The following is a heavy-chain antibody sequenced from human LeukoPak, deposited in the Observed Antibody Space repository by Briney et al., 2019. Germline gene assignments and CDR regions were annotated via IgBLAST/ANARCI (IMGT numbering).Heavy chain of an antibody. V-gene: IGHV3-33*01. CDR1: GFIFSHYG. D-gene: IGHD4-11*01. J-gene: IGHJ4*01. CDR3: ARDAQRGFDYSNSLKY. Sequence: GGSLRLSCVASGFIFSHYGMHWVRQAPGKGLEWVAVIWSDGSNRFYAGSVKGRFTISRDNSQNTVFLQMNSPRAEDTAMYYCARDAQRGFDYSNSLKYWGHGILVTVSS. CDR2: IWSDGSNR.